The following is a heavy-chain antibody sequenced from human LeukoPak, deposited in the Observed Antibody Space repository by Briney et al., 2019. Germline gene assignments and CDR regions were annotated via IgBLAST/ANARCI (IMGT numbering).Heavy chain of an antibody. V-gene: IGHV3-64*01. CDR1: GFTFSSYA. D-gene: IGHD1-20*01. CDR3: APPITGSPSLGY. Sequence: GGSLRLSCAASGFTFSSYAMHWVRQAPGKGLEYVSGISSNGGSTYYANSVKGRFTISRDNSKNTLYLLMGSLRAEDMAVYYCAPPITGSPSLGYWGQGTLVTVSS. CDR2: ISSNGGST. J-gene: IGHJ4*02.